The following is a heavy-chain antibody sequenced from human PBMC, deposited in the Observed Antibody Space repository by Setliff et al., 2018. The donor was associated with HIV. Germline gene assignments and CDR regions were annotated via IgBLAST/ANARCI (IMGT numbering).Heavy chain of an antibody. V-gene: IGHV3-74*03. Sequence: PGGSLRLSCAASGFTVSSNYMSWVRQGPGKGLVWVSRINGDGSTTTYADSVKGRFTISRDNAKNTLYLQMNSLRADDTAVYYCASGQWLGSLGHHWGQGTLVTVSS. CDR3: ASGQWLGSLGHH. J-gene: IGHJ5*02. CDR1: GFTVSSNY. D-gene: IGHD6-19*01. CDR2: INGDGSTT.